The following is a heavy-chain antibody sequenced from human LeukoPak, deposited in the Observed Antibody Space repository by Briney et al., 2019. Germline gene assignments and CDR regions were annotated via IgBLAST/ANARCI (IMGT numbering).Heavy chain of an antibody. V-gene: IGHV3-33*01. CDR3: ARDQGTSTTAPKRKGRFDP. CDR1: GFTFSNHG. Sequence: PGGSLRLSCAASGFTFSNHGMHWVRQAPGKGLEWVALIWYDGSNKEYAESVKGRFTISRDNSKNTLYLQMNSLRDEDTAVYCCARDQGTSTTAPKRKGRFDPWGQGTLVTVSS. D-gene: IGHD1-1*01. J-gene: IGHJ5*02. CDR2: IWYDGSNK.